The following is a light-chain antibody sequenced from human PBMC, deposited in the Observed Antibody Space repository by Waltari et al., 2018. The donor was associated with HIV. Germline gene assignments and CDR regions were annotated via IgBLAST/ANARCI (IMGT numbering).Light chain of an antibody. CDR1: QSVSSN. CDR2: GAS. J-gene: IGKJ1*01. V-gene: IGKV3-15*01. Sequence: EIVKTQSPATLSVSPGERATLSCRASQSVSSNLAWYQHKPGQAPRLFIYGASTRATGIPARFSGSGSGTDFTLTISSLQSEDFAVYYCQQYSNWPRTFGQGTKVEIK. CDR3: QQYSNWPRT.